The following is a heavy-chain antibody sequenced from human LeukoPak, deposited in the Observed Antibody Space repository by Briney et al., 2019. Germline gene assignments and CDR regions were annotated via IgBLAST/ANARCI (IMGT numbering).Heavy chain of an antibody. CDR1: EFIVSINY. V-gene: IGHV3-66*01. D-gene: IGHD6-13*01. J-gene: IGHJ4*02. CDR2: IYSRGDT. CDR3: ARSLEAGYSSSWYWGY. Sequence: PGGSLRLSCAASEFIVSINYMTWVRQAPGKGLEWVSLIYSRGDTKYADSVKGRFTISRDNSKNTLYLQMSSLRTEDTAVYYCARSLEAGYSSSWYWGYWGQGTLVTVSS.